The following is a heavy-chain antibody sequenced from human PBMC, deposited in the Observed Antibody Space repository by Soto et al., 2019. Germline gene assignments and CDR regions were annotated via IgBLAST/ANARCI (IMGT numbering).Heavy chain of an antibody. Sequence: QVQLVESGGGVVQSGRSLTLSCAASGFSLRTYGMHWLRRAPGKGLEWVAFIWYDGTKKFYANSVKGRSTISKDNSYNILYLQMSGLRAEDTAVDYCARDVLTAVAGSVNWFDPWGQGTLVTVSS. CDR3: ARDVLTAVAGSVNWFDP. CDR2: IWYDGTKK. V-gene: IGHV3-33*01. D-gene: IGHD6-19*01. CDR1: GFSLRTYG. J-gene: IGHJ5*02.